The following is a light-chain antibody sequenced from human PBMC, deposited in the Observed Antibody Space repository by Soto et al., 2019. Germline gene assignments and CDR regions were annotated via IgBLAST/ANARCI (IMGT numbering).Light chain of an antibody. CDR3: SSYTSSSLEV. J-gene: IGLJ3*02. CDR1: SSDVGGYNS. CDR2: DVS. V-gene: IGLV2-14*01. Sequence: QSALTQPASVSASPGQSITISCTGTSSDVGGYNSVSWYQQHPGKAPKLMIYDVSNRPSGVSNRFSGSRSGNTASLTISGLQAEDEADYYCSSYTSSSLEVFGGGTKVTVL.